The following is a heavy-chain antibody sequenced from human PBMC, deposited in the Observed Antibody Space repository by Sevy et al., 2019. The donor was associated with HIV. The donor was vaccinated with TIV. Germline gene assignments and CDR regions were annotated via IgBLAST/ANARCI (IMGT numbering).Heavy chain of an antibody. J-gene: IGHJ4*02. Sequence: GESLKISCAASGFAFYEYSMSWIRQAPGKGLEWVATLSFGCGKINYADSVKGRFTISRDNSKNSFYLQMDNLRDEDTALYYCAREGCSRPHDYWGQGTRVTVSS. V-gene: IGHV3-23*01. D-gene: IGHD2-8*01. CDR2: LSFGCGKI. CDR3: AREGCSRPHDY. CDR1: GFAFYEYS.